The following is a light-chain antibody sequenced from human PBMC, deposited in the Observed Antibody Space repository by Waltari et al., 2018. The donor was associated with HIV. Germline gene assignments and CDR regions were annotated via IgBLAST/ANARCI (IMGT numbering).Light chain of an antibody. V-gene: IGKV4-1*01. CDR2: WAS. J-gene: IGKJ4*02. Sequence: DIVMTQSPDSLAVSLGERATISCRSGQSVFYTSTGKNHLALYQQRPGQPPKLLIYWASTREFGVPERFSGTGSETDFTLTISSLQAEDVAVYYCQQYFSHPLTFGGGTKVEI. CDR1: QSVFYTSTGKNH. CDR3: QQYFSHPLT.